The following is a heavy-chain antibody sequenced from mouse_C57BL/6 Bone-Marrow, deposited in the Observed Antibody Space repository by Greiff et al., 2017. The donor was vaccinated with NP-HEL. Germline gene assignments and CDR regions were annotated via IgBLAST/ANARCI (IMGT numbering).Heavy chain of an antibody. CDR3: ARIGVDGYDY. CDR2: LWWDDDK. Sequence: QVTLKESGPGILQPSQTLSLTCSFSGFSLSTYGMGVGWIRQPSGQGLEWLAHLWWDDDKYYNPALKSRLTIPKDTSKHQVFLKIANVDTADTATYYCARIGVDGYDYWGQGTTLTVSS. D-gene: IGHD2-3*01. J-gene: IGHJ2*01. CDR1: GFSLSTYGMG. V-gene: IGHV8-8*01.